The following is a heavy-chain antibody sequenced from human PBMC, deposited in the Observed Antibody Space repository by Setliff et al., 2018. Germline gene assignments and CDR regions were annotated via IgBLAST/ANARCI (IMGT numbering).Heavy chain of an antibody. D-gene: IGHD3-3*01. CDR3: ARQGYYNFWSGYSEYYYYYMDV. CDR2: IYTSWST. V-gene: IGHV4-61*09. Sequence: SETLSLTCTVSGDSISSRTYYWSWIRQPAGKGLEWIGHIYTSWSTNYNPSLKSRLTISVDTSKNQFSLKLSSVTAADTAVYYCARQGYYNFWSGYSEYYYYYMDVWGKGTTVTAP. CDR1: GDSISSRTYY. J-gene: IGHJ6*03.